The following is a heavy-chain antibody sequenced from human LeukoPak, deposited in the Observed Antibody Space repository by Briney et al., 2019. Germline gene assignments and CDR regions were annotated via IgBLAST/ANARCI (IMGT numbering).Heavy chain of an antibody. CDR2: ISAYNGNT. CDR1: GYTFTSYG. V-gene: IGHV1-18*01. CDR3: ARDEDSSSTTLYYFDY. Sequence: ASVKVSCKASGYTFTSYGISWVRQAPGQGLEWMGWISAYNGNTNYAQKLQGRVTMTTDTSTSTAYMELRSLRSDDTAVYYCARDEDSSSTTLYYFDYWGQGTLVTVSS. D-gene: IGHD6-13*01. J-gene: IGHJ4*02.